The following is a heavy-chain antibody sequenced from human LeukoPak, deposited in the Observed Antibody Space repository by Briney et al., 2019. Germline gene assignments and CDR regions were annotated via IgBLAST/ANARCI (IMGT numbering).Heavy chain of an antibody. CDR1: GGSISSSSYY. J-gene: IGHJ4*02. D-gene: IGHD4-17*01. CDR2: IYYSGST. Sequence: PSETLSLTCTVSGGSISSSSYYWGWTRQPPGKGLEWIGSIYYSGSTYYNPSLKSRVTISVDTSKNQFSLKLSSVTAADTAVYYCASTHFTTVQFDYWGQGTLVTVSS. CDR3: ASTHFTTVQFDY. V-gene: IGHV4-39*07.